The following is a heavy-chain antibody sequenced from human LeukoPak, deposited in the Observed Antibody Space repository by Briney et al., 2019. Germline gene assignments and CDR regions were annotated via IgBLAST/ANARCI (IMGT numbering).Heavy chain of an antibody. CDR1: GFTFSNHA. Sequence: PGGSLRLSCAASGFTFSNHAMNWVRQAPGKGLEWVSYISGGSSTIHYADSVKGRFTISRDNAKNSLYLQMNSLRDEDTALYYCAGDYGYSSSFDYWGQGTLVTVSS. J-gene: IGHJ4*02. CDR3: AGDYGYSSSFDY. CDR2: ISGGSSTI. D-gene: IGHD6-13*01. V-gene: IGHV3-48*02.